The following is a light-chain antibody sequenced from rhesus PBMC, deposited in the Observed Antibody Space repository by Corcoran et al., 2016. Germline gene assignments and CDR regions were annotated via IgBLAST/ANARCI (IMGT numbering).Light chain of an antibody. J-gene: IGKJ2*01. CDR2: KAL. Sequence: DIQMTQSPSSLSASVGDRVTITCQARPGLNNNLAWSQQKPGKAPKLLIYKALSLEIGVPSRFSGSVSGTNFTLTISSLQPEDLATYYCQHGYGTPLYSFGQGTKVEIK. CDR3: QHGYGTPLYS. CDR1: PGLNNN. V-gene: IGKV1-25*01.